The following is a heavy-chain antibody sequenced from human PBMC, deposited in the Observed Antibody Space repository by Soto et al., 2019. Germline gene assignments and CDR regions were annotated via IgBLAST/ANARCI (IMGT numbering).Heavy chain of an antibody. V-gene: IGHV3-33*01. Sequence: QVQLVESGGGVVQPGRSLRLSCAASGFTFSSYGMHWVRQAPGKGLESVAVIWYDGSNKYYADSVKGRFTISRDNSKNTLYLQMNSLRAEDTAVYYCARSYYYDSSGYYRSFFQHWDQGTLVTVSS. CDR2: IWYDGSNK. CDR3: ARSYYYDSSGYYRSFFQH. J-gene: IGHJ1*01. D-gene: IGHD3-22*01. CDR1: GFTFSSYG.